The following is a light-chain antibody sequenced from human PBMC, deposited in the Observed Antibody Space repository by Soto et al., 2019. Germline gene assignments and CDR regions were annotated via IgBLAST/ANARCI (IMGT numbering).Light chain of an antibody. V-gene: IGKV1-39*01. CDR3: QQNYITPHT. Sequence: DIQMTQSLSSLSASVGDEVTITCRASLTISTYLNWYQHKPGKAPKVLIYAASSLQSGVPSRFSGSGSGTDFTLTISSLQPEDFATYYCQQNYITPHTFGQGTKLEIK. J-gene: IGKJ2*01. CDR2: AAS. CDR1: LTISTY.